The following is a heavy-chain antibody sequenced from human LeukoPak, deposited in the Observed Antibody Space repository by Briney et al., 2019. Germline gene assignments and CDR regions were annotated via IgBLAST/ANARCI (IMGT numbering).Heavy chain of an antibody. CDR3: AKLTPYSSSSVYFDY. Sequence: GPSLRLSCAASGFSFSSYGMHWVRQAPGKGLGWVAVVSYDGSNKYYADSVKGRFTVSRDNSMNTLYLQMNSLRVEDTAVYYCAKLTPYSSSSVYFDYWGQGTLVTVSS. CDR1: GFSFSSYG. CDR2: VSYDGSNK. D-gene: IGHD6-6*01. J-gene: IGHJ4*02. V-gene: IGHV3-30*18.